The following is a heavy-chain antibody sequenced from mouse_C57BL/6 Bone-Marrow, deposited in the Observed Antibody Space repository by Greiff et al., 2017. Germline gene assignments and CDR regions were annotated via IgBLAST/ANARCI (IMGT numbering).Heavy chain of an antibody. J-gene: IGHJ1*03. D-gene: IGHD2-1*01. V-gene: IGHV10-1*01. CDR3: VRGGLSYGNDWYFDV. CDR1: GFSFNTYA. CDR2: IRSKSNNYAT. Sequence: EVQLVESGGGLVQPKGSLKLSCAASGFSFNTYAMNWVRQAPGKGLEWVARIRSKSNNYATYYADSVKDRFTISRDDSERMLYLQRNNLKTEDTAMDDCVRGGLSYGNDWYFDVWGTGTTVTVSS.